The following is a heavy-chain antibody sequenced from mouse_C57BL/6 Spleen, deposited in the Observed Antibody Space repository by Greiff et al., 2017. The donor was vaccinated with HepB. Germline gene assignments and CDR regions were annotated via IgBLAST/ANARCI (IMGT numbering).Heavy chain of an antibody. D-gene: IGHD2-1*01. CDR1: GYTFTSYG. CDR2: IYPRSGNT. J-gene: IGHJ1*03. CDR3: ARVGGNYGGYFDV. Sequence: VQLVESGAELARPGASVKLSCKASGYTFTSYGISWVKQRTGQGLEWIGEIYPRSGNTYYNEKFKGKATLTADKSSSTAYMELRSLTSEDSAVYFCARVGGNYGGYFDVWGTGTTVTVSS. V-gene: IGHV1-81*01.